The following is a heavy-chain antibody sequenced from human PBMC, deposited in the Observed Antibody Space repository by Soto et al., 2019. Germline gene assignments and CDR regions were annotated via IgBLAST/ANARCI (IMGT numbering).Heavy chain of an antibody. J-gene: IGHJ4*02. CDR1: GYTFTSYY. CDR2: INPSGGST. D-gene: IGHD6-19*01. CDR3: ARIKSIAVAGTYYFDY. Sequence: ASVKVSCKASGYTFTSYYMHWVRQAPGQGLEWMGIINPSGGSTGYAQKFQGRVTMTRDTSTSTVYMELSSLRSEDTAVYYCARIKSIAVAGTYYFDYWGQGTLVTVSS. V-gene: IGHV1-46*01.